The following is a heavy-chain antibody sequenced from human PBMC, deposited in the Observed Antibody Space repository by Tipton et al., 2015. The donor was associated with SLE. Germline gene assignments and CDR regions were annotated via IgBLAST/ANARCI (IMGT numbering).Heavy chain of an antibody. CDR1: GFTFSSYA. Sequence: GSLRLSCAASGFTFSSYAMSWVRQAPGKGLEWVSAISGSGGSTYYADSVKGRFTISRDNSKNTLYLQMNSLRAEDTAVCYCAKEGYYGSGTRDAFDSWGQGTMVTVSS. CDR3: AKEGYYGSGTRDAFDS. D-gene: IGHD3-10*01. V-gene: IGHV3-23*01. J-gene: IGHJ3*02. CDR2: ISGSGGST.